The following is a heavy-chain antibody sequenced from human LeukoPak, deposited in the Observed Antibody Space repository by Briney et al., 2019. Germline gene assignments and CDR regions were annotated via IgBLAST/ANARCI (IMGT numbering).Heavy chain of an antibody. CDR3: AREDYSYGPFDY. D-gene: IGHD5-18*01. CDR1: GFTVSSNY. Sequence: GGSLRLSCAASGFTVSSNYMSWVRQAPGKGLEWVSVIYSGGSTYYADSVKGRFTISRDNSKNTLYLQMNSLGAEDTAVYYCAREDYSYGPFDYWGQGTLVTVSS. J-gene: IGHJ4*02. V-gene: IGHV3-53*01. CDR2: IYSGGST.